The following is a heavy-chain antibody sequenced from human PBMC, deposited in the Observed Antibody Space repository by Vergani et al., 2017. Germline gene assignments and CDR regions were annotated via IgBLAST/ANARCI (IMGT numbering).Heavy chain of an antibody. D-gene: IGHD2-15*01. J-gene: IGHJ2*01. CDR1: GFTFSNYG. CDR2: IWYDGSNK. CDR3: AREKLGSCGGGGL. V-gene: IGHV3-33*01. Sequence: VQLLESGGGVVQPGRSLRLSCAASGFTFSNYGMHRVRQAPGKGLEWVAVIWYDGSNKYYADSVKGRFTISRDNSKHTLYLQMNSLSAEDTAVYYCAREKLGSCGGGGLWGRGTLVTVSS.